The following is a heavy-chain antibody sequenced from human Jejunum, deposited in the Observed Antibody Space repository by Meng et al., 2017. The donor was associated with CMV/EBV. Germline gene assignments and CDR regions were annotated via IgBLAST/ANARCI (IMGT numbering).Heavy chain of an antibody. CDR3: VRDSSSSSWRYIDY. CDR1: GYTFSSYG. J-gene: IGHJ4*02. CDR2: ISISSSNT. Sequence: ASGYTFSSYGMKWVRQAPGKGLEGVGCISISSSNTSYVEKVKDRVTITTDKATSTLYMQMSSLRAEDTAVYYCVRDSSSSSWRYIDYWGQGTLVTVSS. V-gene: IGHV3-21*04. D-gene: IGHD2-15*01.